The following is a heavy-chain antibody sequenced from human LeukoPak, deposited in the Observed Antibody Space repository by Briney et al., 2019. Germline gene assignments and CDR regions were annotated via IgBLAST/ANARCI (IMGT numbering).Heavy chain of an antibody. D-gene: IGHD2-8*01. Sequence: AGGSLRLSCAASGFTFSDYYMSWIRQAPGKGLEWVSYISSSGSTIYYADSVKGRFTISRDNAKNSLYLQMNSLRAEDTAVYYCARGGGDCTNGVCYNCWYFDLWGRGTLVTVSS. CDR1: GFTFSDYY. J-gene: IGHJ2*01. V-gene: IGHV3-11*01. CDR3: ARGGGDCTNGVCYNCWYFDL. CDR2: ISSSGSTI.